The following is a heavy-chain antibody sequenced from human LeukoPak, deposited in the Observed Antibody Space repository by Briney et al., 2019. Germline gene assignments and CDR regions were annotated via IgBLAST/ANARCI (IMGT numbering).Heavy chain of an antibody. J-gene: IGHJ4*02. Sequence: GSLRLSCAASGFTFSDSSMSWIRQAPGKGLEWVSYISSSGSTIDYADSVKGRVTISRDNAKNSLYLQMNSLRAEDTAVYYCANTARSFDYWGQGTLVTVSS. V-gene: IGHV3-11*04. CDR3: ANTARSFDY. CDR2: ISSSGSTI. D-gene: IGHD2-21*02. CDR1: GFTFSDSS.